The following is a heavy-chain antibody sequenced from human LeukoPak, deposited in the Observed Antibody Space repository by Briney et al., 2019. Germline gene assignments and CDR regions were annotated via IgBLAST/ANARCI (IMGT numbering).Heavy chain of an antibody. Sequence: SETLSLTCTVSGGSISSGDYYWSWIRQPPGRGLEWIGYIYYSGSTYYNPSLKNRVTISVDTSKNQFSLKLSSVTAADTAVYYCARDRTGSYADYWGQGTLVTVSS. D-gene: IGHD3-10*01. J-gene: IGHJ4*02. V-gene: IGHV4-30-4*01. CDR1: GGSISSGDYY. CDR2: IYYSGST. CDR3: ARDRTGSYADY.